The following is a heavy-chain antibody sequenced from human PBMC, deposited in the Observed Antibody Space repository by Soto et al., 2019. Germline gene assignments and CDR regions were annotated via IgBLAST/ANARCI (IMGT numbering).Heavy chain of an antibody. CDR2: IYSGGST. CDR3: ARDPWAAAY. CDR1: GFTVSTKY. V-gene: IGHV3-66*01. J-gene: IGHJ4*02. Sequence: EVQLVESGGGLVQPGGSLRLSCAASGFTVSTKYISWFRQAPGKGLEWVSVIYSGGSTFYADSVRGRFTISRDNSKNTVNLQMNSLRAEDTAVYYCARDPWAAAYWGQGTLVTVSS. D-gene: IGHD3-16*01.